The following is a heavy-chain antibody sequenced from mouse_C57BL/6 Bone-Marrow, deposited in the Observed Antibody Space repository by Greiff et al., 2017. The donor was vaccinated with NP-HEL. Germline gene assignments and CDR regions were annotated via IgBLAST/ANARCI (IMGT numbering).Heavy chain of an antibody. CDR1: GFTFSDYG. Sequence: EVHLVESGGGLVQPGGSLKLSCAASGFTFSDYGMAWVRQAPRKGPEWVAFISNLAYSIYYADTVTGRFTISRENAKNTLYLEMSSLRSEDTAMYYCARQIYDGYYVFAYWGQGTLVTVSA. CDR3: ARQIYDGYYVFAY. CDR2: ISNLAYSI. V-gene: IGHV5-15*01. J-gene: IGHJ3*01. D-gene: IGHD2-3*01.